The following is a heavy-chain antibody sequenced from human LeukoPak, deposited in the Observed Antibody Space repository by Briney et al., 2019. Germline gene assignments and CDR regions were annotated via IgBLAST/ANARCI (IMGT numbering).Heavy chain of an antibody. Sequence: SVKVSCKASGYNLTSYGISWVRQAPGQGLEWMGRIIPILGIANYAQKFQGRVTITADKSTSTVYMELSSLRSEDTAVYYCARDPTYYDFWSGYYTYNWFDPWGQGTLVTVSS. V-gene: IGHV1-69*04. D-gene: IGHD3-3*01. CDR1: GYNLTSYG. CDR2: IIPILGIA. CDR3: ARDPTYYDFWSGYYTYNWFDP. J-gene: IGHJ5*02.